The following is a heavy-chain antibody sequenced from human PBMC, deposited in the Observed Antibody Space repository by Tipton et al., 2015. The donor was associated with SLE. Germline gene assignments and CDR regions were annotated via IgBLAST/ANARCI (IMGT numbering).Heavy chain of an antibody. CDR3: ASHSSNWNYFDY. CDR1: GVSISSSY. V-gene: IGHV4-4*07. CDR2: ISNGGST. D-gene: IGHD6-13*01. J-gene: IGHJ4*02. Sequence: TLSLTCNVSGVSISSSYWSWIRQPAGKGLEWIGRISNGGSTNYNPSLMSRVTMSVDTSKNQFSLKVNSVTAADTAVYYCASHSSNWNYFDYWGQGTLVTVSS.